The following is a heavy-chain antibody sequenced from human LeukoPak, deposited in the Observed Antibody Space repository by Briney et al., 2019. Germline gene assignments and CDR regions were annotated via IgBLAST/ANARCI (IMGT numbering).Heavy chain of an antibody. J-gene: IGHJ5*02. Sequence: SETLSLTCTVSGDSVTSGTFYWAWLRQPPGKGLEWIATVYYTGSTYYNPSLKSRATISIDTSKNQFSLTLRSVVAPDTALYYCARHSGSGSLSRPFDPWGQGTLVTVSS. CDR1: GDSVTSGTFY. D-gene: IGHD3-10*01. V-gene: IGHV4-39*01. CDR3: ARHSGSGSLSRPFDP. CDR2: VYYTGST.